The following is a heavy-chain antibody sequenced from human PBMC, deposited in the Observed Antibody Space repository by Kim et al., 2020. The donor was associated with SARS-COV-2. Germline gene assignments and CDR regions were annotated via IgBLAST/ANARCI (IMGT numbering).Heavy chain of an antibody. Sequence: NKYYADSVKGRFTISRDNSKNTLYLQMNSLRAEDTAVYYCARDYGDRIDYWGQGTLVTVSS. J-gene: IGHJ4*02. D-gene: IGHD4-17*01. CDR3: ARDYGDRIDY. V-gene: IGHV3-30*01. CDR2: NK.